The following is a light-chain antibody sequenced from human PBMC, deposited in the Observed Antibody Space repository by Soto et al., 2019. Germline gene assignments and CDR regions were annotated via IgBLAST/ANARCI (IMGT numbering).Light chain of an antibody. CDR2: DVS. J-gene: IGLJ1*01. Sequence: QSALTQPASVSGSPGQSITISCTGTSSDVGAYNYVSWYQQEPGKAPKLMIHDVSNRPSGVSNRFSGSKSGNTASLTISGLQAEDEADYYCRSYTSSDTNGFGTGTKLTVL. CDR3: RSYTSSDTNG. V-gene: IGLV2-14*03. CDR1: SSDVGAYNY.